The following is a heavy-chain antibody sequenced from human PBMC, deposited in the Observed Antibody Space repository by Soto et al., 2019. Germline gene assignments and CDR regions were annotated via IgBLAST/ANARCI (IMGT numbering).Heavy chain of an antibody. V-gene: IGHV1-69*01. CDR3: STLAPNNYSSGWGSYGMDV. J-gene: IGHJ6*02. Sequence: QVQLVQSGAEVKNPGSSVKVSCRASGGIFNNFGISWVRQAPGQGLEWMGGTVPVFRAADYAQKFNGRVTITADEATRTAYMELSSLRSEDTAVYYGSTLAPNNYSSGWGSYGMDVWGQGTTITVSS. D-gene: IGHD3-10*01. CDR2: TVPVFRAA. CDR1: GGIFNNFG.